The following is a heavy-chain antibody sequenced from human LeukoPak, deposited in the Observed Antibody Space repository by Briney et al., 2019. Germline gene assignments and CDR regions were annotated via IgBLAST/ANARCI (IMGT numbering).Heavy chain of an antibody. CDR3: ARPTGYSSSWYWFDP. D-gene: IGHD6-13*01. V-gene: IGHV5-51*01. CDR1: GYSFTSYW. CDR2: IYPGDSDT. Sequence: GESLKISCKCSGYSFTSYWIGWVRQMPGKGLEWMGIIYPGDSDTRYSPSFQGQVTISADKSISTAYLQWSSLKASDTAMYYCARPTGYSSSWYWFDPWGQGTLVTVSS. J-gene: IGHJ5*02.